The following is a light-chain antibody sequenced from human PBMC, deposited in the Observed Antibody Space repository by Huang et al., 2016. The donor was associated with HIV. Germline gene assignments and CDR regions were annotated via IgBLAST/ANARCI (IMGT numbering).Light chain of an antibody. Sequence: EIVMTQSPGPLSVSPGERGTLSCRAGQNVFSNLAWYQQKPGQAPRLLIYGASTRATGIPARVSGSGSGTDSTRTINSLQSEDFAVYYCQQYNNWPWTFGQGTKVEIK. V-gene: IGKV3-15*01. J-gene: IGKJ1*01. CDR2: GAS. CDR3: QQYNNWPWT. CDR1: QNVFSN.